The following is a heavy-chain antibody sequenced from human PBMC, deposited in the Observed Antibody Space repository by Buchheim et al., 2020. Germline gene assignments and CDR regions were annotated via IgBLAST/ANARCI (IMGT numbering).Heavy chain of an antibody. CDR2: INEDGSHK. Sequence: EVQVVESGGGLVQPGGSLRLSCAASGFTFGRYWMHWVRQAPGGALVWVSRINEDGSHKTYTDSVKGRFTISRDNAKNTLYLQMNSLTAEDTAVYYCSKDMSGAEDSWGQGTL. D-gene: IGHD2-15*01. CDR3: SKDMSGAEDS. CDR1: GFTFGRYW. J-gene: IGHJ4*02. V-gene: IGHV3-74*03.